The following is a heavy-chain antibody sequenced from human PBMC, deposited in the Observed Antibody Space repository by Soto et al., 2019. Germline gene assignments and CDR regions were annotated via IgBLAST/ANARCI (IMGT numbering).Heavy chain of an antibody. V-gene: IGHV3-74*03. J-gene: IGHJ4*02. CDR1: GFTLSDNW. Sequence: EVQLVESGGGLVQPGGSLRLSCAASGFTLSDNWIHWVRRAPGKGLVWVSRINSDGSSVTYADSVKGRFTLSRDNAKNTWFLQMDSLRVEDTAMYYCVRAPVQRPFDYWGQGTLVTVSS. D-gene: IGHD6-25*01. CDR3: VRAPVQRPFDY. CDR2: INSDGSSV.